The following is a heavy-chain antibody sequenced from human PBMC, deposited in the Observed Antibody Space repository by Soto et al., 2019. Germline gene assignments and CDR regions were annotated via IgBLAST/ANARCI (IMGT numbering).Heavy chain of an antibody. D-gene: IGHD3-10*01. CDR1: GYTFSSYD. V-gene: IGHV1-8*01. CDR3: ARGLKFTTPLVRGVNPYYYYYMDV. J-gene: IGHJ6*03. Sequence: QVQLVQSGAEVKKPGASVKVSCKASGYTFSSYDINWVRQATGQGLEWMGWMNPNSDDTNYPQKFQGRVTMTRNTSIATAYMELSSLRSEDTAVYYCARGLKFTTPLVRGVNPYYYYYMDVWGEGTTVTVSS. CDR2: MNPNSDDT.